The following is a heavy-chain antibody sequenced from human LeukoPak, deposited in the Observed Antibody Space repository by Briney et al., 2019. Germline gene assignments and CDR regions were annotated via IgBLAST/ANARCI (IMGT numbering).Heavy chain of an antibody. Sequence: PSETLSLTCTVSGGSISSSSYYWGWIRQPPGKGLEWIGSIYYSGSTCYNPSLKSRVTISVDTSKNQFSLKLSSVTAADTAVYYCAIQLKLAAFDIWGQGTMVTVSS. CDR3: AIQLKLAAFDI. CDR1: GGSISSSSYY. J-gene: IGHJ3*02. CDR2: IYYSGST. D-gene: IGHD4-23*01. V-gene: IGHV4-39*01.